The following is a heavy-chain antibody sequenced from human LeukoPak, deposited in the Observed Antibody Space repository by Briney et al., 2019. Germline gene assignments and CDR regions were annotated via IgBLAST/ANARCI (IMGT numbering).Heavy chain of an antibody. J-gene: IGHJ4*02. CDR3: AKTQGYYGC. CDR1: GFTFSSYG. CDR2: IGVGGTT. V-gene: IGHV3-23*01. Sequence: AGGSLRLSCAASGFTFSSYGMNWVRQAPGKGLEWVSGIGVGGTTYYADSVKGRFTISRDTSKNTLYLQMNSLRVEDTAVYYCAKTQGYYGCWGQGTLVTVSS. D-gene: IGHD3-22*01.